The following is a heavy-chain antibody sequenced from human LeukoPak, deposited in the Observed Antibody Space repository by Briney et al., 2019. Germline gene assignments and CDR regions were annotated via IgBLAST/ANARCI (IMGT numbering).Heavy chain of an antibody. D-gene: IGHD1-26*01. Sequence: HPGGSLRLSCAASGFTFSSYWMSWVRQAPGKGLEWVANIKEDGSEKYYVDSVKGRFTIPRDNAKNSLYLQMNSLRDEDTAVYYCERAGDSGSQYRAFDYWGQGTLVTVSS. J-gene: IGHJ4*02. CDR2: IKEDGSEK. CDR3: ERAGDSGSQYRAFDY. V-gene: IGHV3-7*01. CDR1: GFTFSSYW.